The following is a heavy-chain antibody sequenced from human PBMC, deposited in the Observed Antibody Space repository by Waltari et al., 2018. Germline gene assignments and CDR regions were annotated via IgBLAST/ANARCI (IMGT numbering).Heavy chain of an antibody. CDR2: LHHSGST. Sequence: QVQLQESGPGLVKPSETLSLTCAVSGYSISSGYYWVWIRQPPGKGLEWIGSLHHSGSTDYNPSLRSRVTISVDTSKNQFSLKLSSVTAADTAVHYCARAVRCSGGSCESHYMDVWGKGTTVTV. CDR1: GYSISSGYY. J-gene: IGHJ6*03. CDR3: ARAVRCSGGSCESHYMDV. D-gene: IGHD2-15*01. V-gene: IGHV4-38-2*01.